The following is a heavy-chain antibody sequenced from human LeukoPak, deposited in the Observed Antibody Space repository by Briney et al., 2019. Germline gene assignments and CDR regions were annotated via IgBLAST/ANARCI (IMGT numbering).Heavy chain of an antibody. J-gene: IGHJ4*02. CDR3: AKVPLVVPAAMYGGFYFDY. Sequence: PGGSLRLSCAASGFTFSSYAMSWVRQAPGKGLEWVPAISGSGGSTYYADSAKGRFTISRDNSKNTLYLQMNSLRAEDTAVYYCAKVPLVVPAAMYGGFYFDYWGQGTLVTVSS. V-gene: IGHV3-23*01. CDR2: ISGSGGST. CDR1: GFTFSSYA. D-gene: IGHD2-2*01.